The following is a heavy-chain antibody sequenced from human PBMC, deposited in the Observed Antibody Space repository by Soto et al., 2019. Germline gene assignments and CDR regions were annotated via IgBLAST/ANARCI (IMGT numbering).Heavy chain of an antibody. J-gene: IGHJ4*02. CDR1: GGSISSYY. V-gene: IGHV4-59*01. CDR2: IYYSGST. Sequence: PSETLSLTCTVSGGSISSYYLSWIRQPPGKGLEWIGYIYYSGSTNYNPSLKSRVTISVDTSKNQFSLKLSSVTAADTAVYYCARVRDSSGWYPLDYWGQGTLVTVSS. CDR3: ARVRDSSGWYPLDY. D-gene: IGHD6-19*01.